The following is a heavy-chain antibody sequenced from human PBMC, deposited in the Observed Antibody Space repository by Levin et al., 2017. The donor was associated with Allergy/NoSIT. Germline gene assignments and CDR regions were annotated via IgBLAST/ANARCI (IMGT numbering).Heavy chain of an antibody. J-gene: IGHJ4*02. D-gene: IGHD1-14*01. CDR3: ARGVGAPDYFDY. V-gene: IGHV3-11*05. CDR1: RFTFSDYY. CDR2: IRSSSSYT. Sequence: GESLKISCAASRFTFSDYYMSWIRQAPGKGLEWVSYIRSSSSYTNYADSVRGRFTISRDNAKNSLYLQMNSLRAEDTAVYYCARGVGAPDYFDYWGQGTLVTVSS.